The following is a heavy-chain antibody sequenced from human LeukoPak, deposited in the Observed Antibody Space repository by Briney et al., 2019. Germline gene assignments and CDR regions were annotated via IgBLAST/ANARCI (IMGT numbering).Heavy chain of an antibody. CDR3: VRERIGSTGKRFYH. J-gene: IGHJ4*02. CDR1: GDTFTVYY. Sequence: ASETVSCKSSGDTFTVYYIHWGRQAPGQGGGWMGKVDPNSGGTNYAHKSQGRVTMTRDTSISTAYMELNSLRSDDTAVYYCVRERIGSTGKRFYHWGQGTLVTASS. CDR2: VDPNSGGT. V-gene: IGHV1-2*07. D-gene: IGHD2-8*02.